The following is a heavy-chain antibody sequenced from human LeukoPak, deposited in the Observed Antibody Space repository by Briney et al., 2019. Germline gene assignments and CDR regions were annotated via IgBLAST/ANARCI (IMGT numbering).Heavy chain of an antibody. CDR1: VYSISSGYY. V-gene: IGHV4-38-2*01. CDR3: ARRVFGVEHVY. D-gene: IGHD3-3*01. Sequence: KPSETLSLTCAVSVYSISSGYYWGWIRQPPGKGLEWIGSIYHSGSTYYNPSLKSRVTISVDTSKNQFSLKLSSVTAADTAVYYCARRVFGVEHVYWGQGTLVTVSS. J-gene: IGHJ4*02. CDR2: IYHSGST.